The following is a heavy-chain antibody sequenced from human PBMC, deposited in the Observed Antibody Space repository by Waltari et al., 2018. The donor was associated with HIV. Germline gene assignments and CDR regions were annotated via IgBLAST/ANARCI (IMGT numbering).Heavy chain of an antibody. CDR1: GFPFPNYC. V-gene: IGHV3-7*01. CDR3: ARIGTFPHNYAIDF. Sequence: EVQLMESGGGLVQSGGSLRLSGAAAGFPFPNYCMSWVRQTPGKGLEGVAYIKDDGSEKYYMGSVKGRFTISRDNAKNSMFLQMNSLRAEDTAVYYCARIGTFPHNYAIDFWGQGTTVTVSS. J-gene: IGHJ6*02. D-gene: IGHD1-26*01. CDR2: IKDDGSEK.